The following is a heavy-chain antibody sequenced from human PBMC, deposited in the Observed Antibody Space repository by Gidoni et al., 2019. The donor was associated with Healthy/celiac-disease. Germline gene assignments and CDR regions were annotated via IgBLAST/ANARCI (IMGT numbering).Heavy chain of an antibody. V-gene: IGHV4-30-2*01. J-gene: IGHJ4*02. CDR2: IYHSGST. CDR3: ARRGPGGPGADYFDY. CDR1: GGSLSSGGYS. Sequence: QLQLQESGSGLVKPSQTLSLTCTVSGGSLSSGGYSWSWIRQPPGKGLEWIGYIYHSGSTYYNPSLKSRVTISVDRSKNQCSLELSSVADADTAGYYCARRGPGGPGADYFDYWGQGTLVTVSS. D-gene: IGHD7-27*01.